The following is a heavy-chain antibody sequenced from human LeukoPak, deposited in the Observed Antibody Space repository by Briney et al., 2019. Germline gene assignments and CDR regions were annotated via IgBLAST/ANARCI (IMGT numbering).Heavy chain of an antibody. V-gene: IGHV1-69*04. J-gene: IGHJ4*02. CDR3: ARDRAGDGYNPSSPFDY. CDR1: GGTFSSCT. Sequence: ASVKLSFKASGGTFSSCTISWVRQAPGQGLEWMGMIIPILGIANYAQKFQGRVTITADKSTSTAYMELSSLRSEDTAVYYCARDRAGDGYNPSSPFDYWGQGTLVTVSS. CDR2: IIPILGIA. D-gene: IGHD5-24*01.